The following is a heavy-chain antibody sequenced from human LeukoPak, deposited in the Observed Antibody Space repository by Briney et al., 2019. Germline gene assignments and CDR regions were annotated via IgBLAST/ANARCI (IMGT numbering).Heavy chain of an antibody. CDR1: GIFVSNNY. D-gene: IGHD4-11*01. V-gene: IGHV3-66*04. Sequence: PGGSLRLSCAAFGIFVSNNYMSWVRQAPGKGLEWVSVMYSDGTRKYADSVKGRFTISRDSSKSTVYLQMNSLRAEDTALYYCARQNDYHFDYWGQGTLVTVSS. CDR3: ARQNDYHFDY. CDR2: MYSDGTR. J-gene: IGHJ4*02.